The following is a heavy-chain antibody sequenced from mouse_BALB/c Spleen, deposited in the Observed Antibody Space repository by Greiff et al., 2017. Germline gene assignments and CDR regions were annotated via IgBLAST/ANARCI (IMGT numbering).Heavy chain of an antibody. V-gene: IGHV1S132*01. CDR3: ARRDSSGGFAY. Sequence: VQLQQSGAELVKPGASVKLSCKTSGYTFTSYWIQWVKQRPGQGLGWIGEIFPGTGTTYYNEKFKGKATLTIDTSSSTAYMQLSSLTSEDSAVYFCARRDSSGGFAYWGQGTLVTVSA. CDR1: GYTFTSYW. CDR2: IFPGTGTT. J-gene: IGHJ3*01. D-gene: IGHD3-2*01.